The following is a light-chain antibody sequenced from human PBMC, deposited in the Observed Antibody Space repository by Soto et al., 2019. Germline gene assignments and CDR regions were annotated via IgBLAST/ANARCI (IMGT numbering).Light chain of an antibody. CDR1: SSDIGGLYNY. V-gene: IGLV2-14*01. CDR3: SAYSSGATRVV. J-gene: IGLJ2*01. CDR2: DVN. Sequence: QSALTQPASVSGSPGQSITISCTGTSSDIGGLYNYVSWYQQHPGKAPKLLIYDVNDRPSGVSDRFSGSKSGNTASLTISGLQAEDEAVYFCSAYSSGATRVVFGGGTKITVL.